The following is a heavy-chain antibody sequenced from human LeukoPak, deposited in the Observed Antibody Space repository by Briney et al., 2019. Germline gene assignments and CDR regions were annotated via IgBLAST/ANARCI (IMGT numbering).Heavy chain of an antibody. V-gene: IGHV3-33*06. CDR3: AKGKQGLSCSGGSCYLDY. CDR2: IWYDGSNK. J-gene: IGHJ4*02. CDR1: GFTLSSYG. D-gene: IGHD2-15*01. Sequence: GGSLRLSCAASGFTLSSYGMHWVRQAPGKGLEWVAVIWYDGSNKYYADSVKGRFTISRDNSKNTLYLQMNSLRAEDTAVYYCAKGKQGLSCSGGSCYLDYWGQGTLVTVSS.